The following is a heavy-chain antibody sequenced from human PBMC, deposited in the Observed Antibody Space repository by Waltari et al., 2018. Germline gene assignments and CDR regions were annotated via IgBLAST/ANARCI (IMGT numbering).Heavy chain of an antibody. CDR1: GGSFSGYY. J-gene: IGHJ1*01. CDR2: INHSGST. CDR3: ASLEPKSGYYPKYFQH. D-gene: IGHD3-22*01. Sequence: QVQLQQWGAGLLKPSETLSLTCAVYGGSFSGYYWSWIRQPPGKGLEWIGEINHSGSTNYNPSLKSRVTISVDTSKNQFSLKLSSVTAADTAVYYCASLEPKSGYYPKYFQHWGQGTLVTVSS. V-gene: IGHV4-34*01.